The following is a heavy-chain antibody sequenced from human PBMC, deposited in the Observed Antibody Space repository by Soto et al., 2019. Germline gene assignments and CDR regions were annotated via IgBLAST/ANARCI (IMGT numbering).Heavy chain of an antibody. D-gene: IGHD6-19*01. CDR2: ISGDGRRI. Sequence: GGSLRLSCAASGFTFSSYWMHWVRQAPGRGLEWISCISGDGRRISYADSVKGRFTISRDNAKNSLYLQMDSLTDEDTAVYYCARDLGWAFDSWGQGTLVTVAS. CDR3: ARDLGWAFDS. V-gene: IGHV3-48*02. J-gene: IGHJ4*02. CDR1: GFTFSSYW.